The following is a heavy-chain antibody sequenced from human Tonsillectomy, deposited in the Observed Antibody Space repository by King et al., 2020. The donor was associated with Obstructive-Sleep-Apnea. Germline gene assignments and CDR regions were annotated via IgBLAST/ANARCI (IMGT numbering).Heavy chain of an antibody. CDR3: ARGPNINDSSGYHQDY. CDR2: ISSGSSTI. CDR1: GFIFSSYR. J-gene: IGHJ4*02. V-gene: IGHV3-48*04. Sequence: DVQLVESGGGLVQPGGSLRLSCAASGFIFSSYRMNWVRQAPGKGLEWVSYISSGSSTIYYADSVKGRFTISRDDAKNSLYLQMSSLRAEDTAVYYCARGPNINDSSGYHQDYWGQGTLVTASS. D-gene: IGHD3-22*01.